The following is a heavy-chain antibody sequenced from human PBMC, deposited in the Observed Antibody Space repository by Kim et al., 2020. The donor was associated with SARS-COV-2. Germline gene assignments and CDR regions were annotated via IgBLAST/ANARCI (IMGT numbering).Heavy chain of an antibody. CDR2: IYPGDSDT. J-gene: IGHJ5*02. CDR3: ARLAPRIAADGTGGYWFDP. D-gene: IGHD6-13*01. Sequence: GESLKISCKGSGYSFTSYWIGWVRQMPGKGLEWMGIIYPGDSDTRYSPSFQGQVTISADKSISTAYLQWSSLKASDTAMYYCARLAPRIAADGTGGYWFDPWGQGTLVTVSS. V-gene: IGHV5-51*01. CDR1: GYSFTSYW.